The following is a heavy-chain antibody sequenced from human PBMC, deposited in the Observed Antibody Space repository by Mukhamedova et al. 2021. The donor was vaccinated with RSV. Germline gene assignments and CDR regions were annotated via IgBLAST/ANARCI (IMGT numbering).Heavy chain of an antibody. V-gene: IGHV3-30-3*01. CDR1: SSYA. CDR2: ISYVGSNK. D-gene: IGHD5-12*01. CDR3: ARVYGGYSGYD. Sequence: SSYAMHWVRQAPGKGLEWVAVISYVGSNKYYADSVKGRFTISRDNSKNTLYLQMNSLRAEDTAVYYCARVYGGYSGYDWGQGTL. J-gene: IGHJ4*02.